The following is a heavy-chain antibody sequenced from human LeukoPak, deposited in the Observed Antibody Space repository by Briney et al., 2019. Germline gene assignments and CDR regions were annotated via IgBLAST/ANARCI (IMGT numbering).Heavy chain of an antibody. CDR3: ARLNWFDP. V-gene: IGHV4-39*01. Sequence: SETLSLTCTVSGGSISSSSYYWGWIRQPPGKGLEWIGSIYYSGSTYYNPSLKSRVTISVDTSKNQFSLKLSSVTAADTAVYYCARLNWFDPWGQGTLVTVSS. J-gene: IGHJ5*02. CDR1: GGSISSSSYY. CDR2: IYYSGST.